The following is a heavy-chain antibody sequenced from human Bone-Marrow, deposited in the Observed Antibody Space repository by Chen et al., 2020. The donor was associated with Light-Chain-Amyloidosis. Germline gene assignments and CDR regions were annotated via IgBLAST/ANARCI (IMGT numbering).Heavy chain of an antibody. Sequence: QLQLQESGPGLVKPSETLSLTCTVSGGSISSSSYYWGWIRQPPGKGLEWIGSIYYSGSTYYNPSLKSRVTISVDTSKNQFSLKLSSVTAADTAVYYCARQLLPPPLVVVTATTHFDHWGQGTLVTVSS. D-gene: IGHD2-21*02. CDR2: IYYSGST. CDR1: GGSISSSSYY. J-gene: IGHJ4*02. V-gene: IGHV4-39*01. CDR3: ARQLLPPPLVVVTATTHFDH.